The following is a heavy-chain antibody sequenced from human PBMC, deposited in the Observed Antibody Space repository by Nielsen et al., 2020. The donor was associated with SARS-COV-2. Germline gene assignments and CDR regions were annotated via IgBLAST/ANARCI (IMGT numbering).Heavy chain of an antibody. Sequence: GSLRLSCAVYGGSFSSYYWSWIRQPAGKGLEWIGRIFTSGSTSYNPSLKSRVTFSIDRPKNQFSLELSSVTAADTAVYYCARWTSTVVTIGYFDLWGRGTLVTVSS. V-gene: IGHV4-59*10. CDR3: ARWTSTVVTIGYFDL. CDR1: GGSFSSYY. D-gene: IGHD2-21*02. CDR2: IFTSGST. J-gene: IGHJ2*01.